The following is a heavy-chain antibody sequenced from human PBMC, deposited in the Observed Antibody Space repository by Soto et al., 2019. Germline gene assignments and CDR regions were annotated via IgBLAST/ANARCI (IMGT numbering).Heavy chain of an antibody. D-gene: IGHD6-19*01. CDR1: GYTFTSYG. CDR2: ISAYNGNT. J-gene: IGHJ6*02. V-gene: IGHV1-18*01. Sequence: ASVKVSCKASGYTFTSYGISWVRQAPGQGLEWMGWISAYNGNTNYAQKLQGRVTMTTDTSTSTAYMELRSLRSDDTAVYYCARASGWYPHYYYGMDVWGQGTTVTVSS. CDR3: ARASGWYPHYYYGMDV.